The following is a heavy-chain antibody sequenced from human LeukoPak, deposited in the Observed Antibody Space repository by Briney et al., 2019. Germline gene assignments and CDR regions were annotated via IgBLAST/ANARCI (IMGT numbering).Heavy chain of an antibody. CDR2: FDPEDGET. V-gene: IGHV1-24*01. CDR1: GYTLTELS. Sequence: ASVKVSCKVSGYTLTELSMHWVRQAPGKGLEWVGGFDPEDGETIYAQKFQGRVTMTEDTSTDTAYMELSSLRSEDTAVYYCATQIRSGYYYYGMDVWGQGTTVTVSS. J-gene: IGHJ6*02. CDR3: ATQIRSGYYYYGMDV. D-gene: IGHD3-3*01.